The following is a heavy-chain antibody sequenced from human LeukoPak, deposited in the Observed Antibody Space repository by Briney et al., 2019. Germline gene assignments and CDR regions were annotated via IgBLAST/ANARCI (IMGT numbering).Heavy chain of an antibody. D-gene: IGHD2-21*01. CDR3: ARGSIAPRPYYFDY. CDR1: AGSIGSGGYS. CDR2: IYHSGST. J-gene: IGHJ4*02. Sequence: SQTLSLTCAVSAGSIGSGGYSWRWIRQPPGKGLEWLGYIYHSGSTYYIPSLKSRVTISVDRSKNQFSLKLSSVTAADTAVYYCARGSIAPRPYYFDYWGQGTLVTVSS. V-gene: IGHV4-30-2*01.